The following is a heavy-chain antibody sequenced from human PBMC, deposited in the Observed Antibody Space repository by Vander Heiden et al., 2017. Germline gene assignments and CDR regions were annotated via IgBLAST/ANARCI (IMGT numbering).Heavy chain of an antibody. CDR1: GFTFSTYV. Sequence: EVQLLESGGNLVQPGGSLRLSCVASGFTFSTYVMSWVRQAPGKGLEWVSSIIAGGDDTYHAHSVRGRFTISRDNSKSTLYLQMNSLRVEDTAEYYCAKQDISGWYDFWGQGTLVTVSS. CDR2: IIAGGDDT. CDR3: AKQDISGWYDF. J-gene: IGHJ5*01. D-gene: IGHD6-19*01. V-gene: IGHV3-23*01.